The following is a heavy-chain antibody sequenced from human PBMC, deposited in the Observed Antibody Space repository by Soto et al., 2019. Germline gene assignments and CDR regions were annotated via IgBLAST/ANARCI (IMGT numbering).Heavy chain of an antibody. Sequence: SETLSLTCAVSCGSISSGGYSWSWIRQPPGKGLDWIGYIYHSGSTYYNPSLKSRVTISVDTSKNQFSLKLSSVTAADTAVYYCARGNPDTAMVTPWLDPWGQGTLVTVSS. CDR1: CGSISSGGYS. CDR3: ARGNPDTAMVTPWLDP. J-gene: IGHJ5*02. CDR2: IYHSGST. D-gene: IGHD5-18*01. V-gene: IGHV4-30-2*01.